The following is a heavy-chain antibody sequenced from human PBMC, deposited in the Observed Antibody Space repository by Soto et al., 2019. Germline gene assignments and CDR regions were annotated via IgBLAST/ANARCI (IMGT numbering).Heavy chain of an antibody. D-gene: IGHD2-8*01. J-gene: IGHJ4*02. CDR1: GGSVSSGSYY. V-gene: IGHV4-61*01. Sequence: QVQLQESGPGLVKPSETLSLTCTVSGGSVSSGSYYWSWIRQPPGKGLEWIGYIYYSGSTNYNPSLKSRVTISVDTSKNQFSLKLSSVTAADTVVYYCARDGYCTNGVCYSDWGQGTLVTVSS. CDR3: ARDGYCTNGVCYSD. CDR2: IYYSGST.